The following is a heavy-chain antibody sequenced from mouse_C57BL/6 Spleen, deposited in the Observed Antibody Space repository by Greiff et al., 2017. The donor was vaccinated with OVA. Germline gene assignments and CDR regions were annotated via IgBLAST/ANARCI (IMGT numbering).Heavy chain of an antibody. V-gene: IGHV7-3*01. CDR3: ARSYYYGSSYDAMDY. Sequence: EVMLVESGGGLVQPGGSLSLSCAASGFTFTDYYMSWVRQPPGKALEWLGFIRNKANGYTTEYSASVKGRFTISRDNSQSILYLQMNALRAEDSATYYCARSYYYGSSYDAMDYWGQGTSVTVSS. CDR2: IRNKANGYTT. CDR1: GFTFTDYY. J-gene: IGHJ4*01. D-gene: IGHD1-1*01.